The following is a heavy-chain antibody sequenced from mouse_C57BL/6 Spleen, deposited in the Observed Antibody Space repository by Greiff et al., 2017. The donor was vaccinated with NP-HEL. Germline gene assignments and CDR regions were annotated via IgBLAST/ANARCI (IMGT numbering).Heavy chain of an antibody. Sequence: EVQLQQSGPELVKPGASVKISCKASGYTFTDYYMNWVKQSHGKSLEWIGDINPNNGGTSYNQKFKGKATLTVDKSSSTAYMELRSLTSEDSAVYYCARDYYGSSPLYFDYWGQGTTLTVSS. CDR2: INPNNGGT. V-gene: IGHV1-26*01. CDR3: ARDYYGSSPLYFDY. D-gene: IGHD1-1*01. J-gene: IGHJ2*01. CDR1: GYTFTDYY.